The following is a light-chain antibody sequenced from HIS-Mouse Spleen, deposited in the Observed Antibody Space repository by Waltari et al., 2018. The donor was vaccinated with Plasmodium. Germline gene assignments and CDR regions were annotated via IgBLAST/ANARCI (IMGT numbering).Light chain of an antibody. CDR1: SSDVVGYNY. CDR3: SSYTSSSTLV. J-gene: IGLJ2*01. Sequence: QSALTPPASVSGSPGQSITIPCTVTSSDVVGYNYVSWYQQHPGKAPKRMIYDFSNRPSGVSNRFSGSKSGNTASLTISGLQAEDEADYYCSSYTSSSTLVFGGGTKLTVL. CDR2: DFS. V-gene: IGLV2-14*03.